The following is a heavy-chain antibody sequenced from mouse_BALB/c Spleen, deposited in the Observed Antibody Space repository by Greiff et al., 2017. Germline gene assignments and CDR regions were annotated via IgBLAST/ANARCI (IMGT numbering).Heavy chain of an antibody. Sequence: EVQLVESGGDLVKPAGSLSLSCAASGFSFTSYGLSWFRQPPAKRLEWVATISSGGSYTYYPASVKGRFTISRDNAKNTLYLQMSSLKAEDTAMYYCGRHDNWGFAYWGQGTLVTVSA. CDR1: GFSFTSYG. CDR2: ISSGGSYT. CDR3: GRHDNWGFAY. J-gene: IGHJ3*01. V-gene: IGHV5-6*01.